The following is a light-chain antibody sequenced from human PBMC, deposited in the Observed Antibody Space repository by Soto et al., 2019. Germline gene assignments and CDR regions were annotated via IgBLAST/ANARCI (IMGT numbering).Light chain of an antibody. CDR2: DVS. J-gene: IGLJ1*01. V-gene: IGLV2-14*01. CDR3: SSYTSSTLYV. CDR1: SSDVGGYNY. Sequence: ALTQPASVSGSPGQSITISCTGTSSDVGGYNYVSWYQQHPGKAPKLMIYDVSNRPSGVSNRFSGSKSGNTASLTISGLQAEDEADYYCSSYTSSTLYVFGTGTKVTVL.